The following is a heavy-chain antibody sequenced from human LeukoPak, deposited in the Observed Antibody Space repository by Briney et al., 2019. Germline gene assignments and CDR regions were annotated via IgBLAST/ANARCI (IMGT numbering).Heavy chain of an antibody. J-gene: IGHJ4*02. Sequence: SETLSLTCTVSGGSISSYYWSWIRQPPGKGLEWIGSIYYSGSTYYNPSLKSRVTISVDTSKNQFSLKLSSVTAADTAVYYCARHYNSVGPRGLEQFDYWGQGTLVTVSS. D-gene: IGHD5-24*01. CDR3: ARHYNSVGPRGLEQFDY. CDR2: IYYSGST. CDR1: GGSISSYY. V-gene: IGHV4-59*05.